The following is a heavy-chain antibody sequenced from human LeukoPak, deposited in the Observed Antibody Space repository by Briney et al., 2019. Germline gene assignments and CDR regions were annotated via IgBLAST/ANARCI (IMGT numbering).Heavy chain of an antibody. CDR1: GGAISSYY. CDR2: IFYSGST. Sequence: PSETLSLTCTVSGGAISSYYWSWIRQSPGKGLEWIGYIFYSGSTNYSPSLKSRVTISVDTSKNQFSLKLSSVTASDTAVYYCARHSQGSIAVADDYWGQGTLVTVSS. CDR3: ARHSQGSIAVADDY. D-gene: IGHD6-19*01. J-gene: IGHJ4*02. V-gene: IGHV4-59*08.